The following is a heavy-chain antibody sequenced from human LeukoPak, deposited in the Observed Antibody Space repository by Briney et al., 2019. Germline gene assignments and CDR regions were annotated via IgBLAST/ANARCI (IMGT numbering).Heavy chain of an antibody. V-gene: IGHV1-2*02. CDR1: GYTFTGYY. D-gene: IGHD3-16*01. CDR3: AGREGDYVWGPYYYYYMDV. CDR2: INPNSGGT. J-gene: IGHJ6*03. Sequence: GASVKVSCKASGYTFTGYYMHWVRQAPGQGLEWMGWINPNSGGTNYAQKFQGRVTMTRDTSISTAYMELSRLRSDDTAVYYCAGREGDYVWGPYYYYYMDVWGKGTTVTVSS.